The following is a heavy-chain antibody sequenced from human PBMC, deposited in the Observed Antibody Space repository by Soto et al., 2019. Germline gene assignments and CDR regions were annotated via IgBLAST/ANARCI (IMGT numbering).Heavy chain of an antibody. D-gene: IGHD3-22*01. CDR1: GYTFTSYG. CDR2: ISAYNGNT. CDR3: ARYGGATMIVVAHYYVMDV. Sequence: QVQLVQSGAEVKKPGASVKVSCKASGYTFTSYGISWVRQAPGQGLEWMGWISAYNGNTNYAQKLQGRVTMTTDTSTSTAYMEMRSLRSDDKAVYYCARYGGATMIVVAHYYVMDVWGQGTTVTVSS. V-gene: IGHV1-18*04. J-gene: IGHJ6*02.